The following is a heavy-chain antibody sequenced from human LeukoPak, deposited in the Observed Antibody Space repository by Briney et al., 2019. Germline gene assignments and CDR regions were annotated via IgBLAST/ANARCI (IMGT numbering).Heavy chain of an antibody. CDR3: AKTEGYLAY. CDR2: IYSGGST. Sequence: GGSLRLSCAASGFTLSNYGMHWVRQAPGKGLEWVSVIYSGGSTYYADSVKGRFTISRDNSRNTLYLQMNSLRAEDTAVYYCAKTEGYLAYWGQGTLVTVSS. CDR1: GFTLSNYG. J-gene: IGHJ4*02. V-gene: IGHV3-NL1*01.